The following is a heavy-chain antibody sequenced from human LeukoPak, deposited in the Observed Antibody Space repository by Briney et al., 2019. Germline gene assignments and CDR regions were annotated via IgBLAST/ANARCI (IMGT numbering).Heavy chain of an antibody. D-gene: IGHD2-15*01. J-gene: IGHJ4*02. CDR2: IYSGGST. V-gene: IGHV3-53*01. CDR3: ARGPGYCSGCSCQLTDY. Sequence: PGGSLRLSCAASGLTVSSNYMSWVRQAPGKGLEWVSVIYSGGSTYYADSVKGRFTISRDNSKNTLYLQMNSLRAEDTAVYYCARGPGYCSGCSCQLTDYWGQGTLVTVSS. CDR1: GLTVSSNY.